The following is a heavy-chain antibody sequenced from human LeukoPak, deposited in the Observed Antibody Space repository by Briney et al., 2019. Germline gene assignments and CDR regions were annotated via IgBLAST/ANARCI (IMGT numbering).Heavy chain of an antibody. D-gene: IGHD3-22*01. CDR3: ARVEETYYYDSSGYEMDY. V-gene: IGHV1-18*01. Sequence: ASVKVSCKASGYTFTSYGISWVRQAPGQGLEWMGWISAYSGNTNYAQKLQGRVTMTTDTPTSTAYMELRSLRSDDTAVYYCARVEETYYYDSSGYEMDYWGQGTLVTVSS. CDR2: ISAYSGNT. CDR1: GYTFTSYG. J-gene: IGHJ4*02.